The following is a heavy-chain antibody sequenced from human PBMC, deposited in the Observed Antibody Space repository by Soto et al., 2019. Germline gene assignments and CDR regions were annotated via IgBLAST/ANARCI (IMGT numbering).Heavy chain of an antibody. Sequence: QVQLVQSGAEVKKPGSSVKVSCKASGGSFSSNTISWVRQAPGQGLEWMGRIIPILGIANYAQKFQGRVTITADKSTSTAYMELSSLRSEDTAVYYCARDGCSSTSCYAGFVDVWGQGTTVTVSS. J-gene: IGHJ6*02. V-gene: IGHV1-69*08. D-gene: IGHD2-2*01. CDR1: GGSFSSNT. CDR3: ARDGCSSTSCYAGFVDV. CDR2: IIPILGIA.